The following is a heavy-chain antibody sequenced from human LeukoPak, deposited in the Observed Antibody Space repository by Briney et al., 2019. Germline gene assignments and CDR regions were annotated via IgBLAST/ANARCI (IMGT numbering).Heavy chain of an antibody. J-gene: IGHJ5*02. V-gene: IGHV1-18*04. CDR2: ISAYNGNT. CDR3: ARDGRQWVPLNWFDP. Sequence: GASVKVSCKASGYTFNTYSINWVRQAPGQGLEWMGWISAYNGNTNYAQNFQGRITLTTDTSTSMAYMELTGLRSDDTAVYYCARDGRQWVPLNWFDPWGQGTLVTVSS. CDR1: GYTFNTYS. D-gene: IGHD6-19*01.